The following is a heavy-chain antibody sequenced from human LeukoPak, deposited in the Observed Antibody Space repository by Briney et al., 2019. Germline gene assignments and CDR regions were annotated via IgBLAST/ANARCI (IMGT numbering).Heavy chain of an antibody. CDR1: GFTFSSYV. CDR2: VGGSGGST. CDR3: ARSRARPPGFHFDY. V-gene: IGHV3-23*01. Sequence: GGSLRLSCAVSGFTFSSYVMSWVRQAPGKGLEWVSAVGGSGGSTYYADSVKGRFTISRDNSKNTLYLQMNSLRAEDTAVYYCARSRARPPGFHFDYWGQGTLVTVSS. J-gene: IGHJ4*02. D-gene: IGHD6-6*01.